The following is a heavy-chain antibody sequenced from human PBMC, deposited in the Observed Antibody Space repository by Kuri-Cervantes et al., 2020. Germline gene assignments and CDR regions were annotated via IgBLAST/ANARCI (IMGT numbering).Heavy chain of an antibody. Sequence: SVKVSCKASGDTFTSYYMHWVRQAPGQGLEWMGGIIPIFGAANYAQKFQGRVTITADESTSTAYMELSSLRSEDTAVYYCARDGTGTGMYYWGQGTLVTVSS. V-gene: IGHV1-69*13. J-gene: IGHJ4*02. D-gene: IGHD1-1*01. CDR3: ARDGTGTGMYY. CDR2: IIPIFGAA. CDR1: GDTFTSYY.